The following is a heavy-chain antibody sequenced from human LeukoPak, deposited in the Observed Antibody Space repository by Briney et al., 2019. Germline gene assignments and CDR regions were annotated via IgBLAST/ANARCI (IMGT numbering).Heavy chain of an antibody. Sequence: ASVKVSCKASGYTFTSYGISWVRQAPGQGLEWMGWISAYNGNTNYAQKLQGRVTMTTDTSTSTAYMELRSLRSDDTAVYYCARDLVFGRDGYNLIDYWGQGTLVTVSS. CDR2: ISAYNGNT. CDR1: GYTFTSYG. CDR3: ARDLVFGRDGYNLIDY. D-gene: IGHD5-24*01. V-gene: IGHV1-18*01. J-gene: IGHJ4*02.